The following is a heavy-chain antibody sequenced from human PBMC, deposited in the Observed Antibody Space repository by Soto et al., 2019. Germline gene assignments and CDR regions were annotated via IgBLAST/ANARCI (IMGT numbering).Heavy chain of an antibody. CDR1: GFTFSSYA. Sequence: PVGSLSLSCAASGFTFSSYAMSWVRQAPGKGLEWVSAISGSGGSTYYADSVKGRFTISRDNSRNTLYLQMNSLRAEDTAVYYCAKYTPIIVGATNEDWGQGTLVTVSS. V-gene: IGHV3-23*01. CDR2: ISGSGGST. CDR3: AKYTPIIVGATNED. J-gene: IGHJ4*02. D-gene: IGHD1-26*01.